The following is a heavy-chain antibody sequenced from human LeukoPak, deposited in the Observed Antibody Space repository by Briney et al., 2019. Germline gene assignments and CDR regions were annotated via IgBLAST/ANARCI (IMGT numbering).Heavy chain of an antibody. Sequence: VASVNVSCKASGYTFTGYYMHWVRQAPGQGLEWLGWINPNSGGTNYAQKFQGRVTMTRDTSISTVYMELSRLRSDDTAVYFCARDPYEVYFDYWGQGTLVTVSS. CDR3: ARDPYEVYFDY. V-gene: IGHV1-2*02. J-gene: IGHJ4*02. CDR2: INPNSGGT. D-gene: IGHD2-21*01. CDR1: GYTFTGYY.